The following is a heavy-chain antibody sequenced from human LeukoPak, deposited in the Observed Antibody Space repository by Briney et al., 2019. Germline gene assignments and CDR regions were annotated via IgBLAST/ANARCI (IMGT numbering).Heavy chain of an antibody. CDR3: ARVYYLAYFDY. V-gene: IGHV1-2*06. J-gene: IGHJ4*02. CDR2: INPNSGGT. Sequence: ASVKVSCKASGYTFTGYYMHWVRQAPGQGLEWMRRINPNSGGTNYAQKFQGRVTMTRDTSISTAYMELSRLRSDDTAVYYCARVYYLAYFDYWGQGTLVTVSS. CDR1: GYTFTGYY. D-gene: IGHD3-22*01.